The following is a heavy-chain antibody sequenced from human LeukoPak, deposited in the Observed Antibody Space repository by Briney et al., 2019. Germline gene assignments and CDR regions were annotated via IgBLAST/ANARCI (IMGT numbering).Heavy chain of an antibody. CDR2: IWYDGSNK. Sequence: GGSLRLSCAASGFTFSSYGMHWVRQAPGKGLEWVAVIWYDGSNKYYADSVKGRFTISRDNSKNTLYLQMNSLGAEDTAVYYCARDRGYSNPHYYYYYGMDVWGQGTTVAVSS. D-gene: IGHD4-4*01. J-gene: IGHJ6*02. CDR3: ARDRGYSNPHYYYYYGMDV. V-gene: IGHV3-33*08. CDR1: GFTFSSYG.